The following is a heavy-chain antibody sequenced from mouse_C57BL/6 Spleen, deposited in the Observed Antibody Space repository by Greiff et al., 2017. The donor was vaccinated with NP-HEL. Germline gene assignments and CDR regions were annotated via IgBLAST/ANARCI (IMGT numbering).Heavy chain of an antibody. Sequence: VQLQQPGAELVKPGASVKMSCKASGYTFTSYWITWVKQRPEQGLEWIGDIYPGSGSTNYTEKFKSKATMTVDKSSSTAYMQLSSLTSEDSAVYYSANYRNYWYFDVWGTGTTVTVSS. CDR3: ANYRNYWYFDV. CDR1: GYTFTSYW. CDR2: IYPGSGST. D-gene: IGHD2-14*01. J-gene: IGHJ1*03. V-gene: IGHV1-55*01.